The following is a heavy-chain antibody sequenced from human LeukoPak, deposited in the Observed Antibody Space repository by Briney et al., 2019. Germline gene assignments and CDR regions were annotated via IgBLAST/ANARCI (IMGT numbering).Heavy chain of an antibody. CDR1: GYTFTGYY. V-gene: IGHV1-2*02. J-gene: IGHJ6*02. CDR2: INPNSGGT. D-gene: IGHD3-9*01. Sequence: ASVKVSCKASGYTFTGYYMHWVRQAPGQGLEWMGWINPNSGGTNYAQKFQGRVTMTRNTSISTAYMELSSLRSEDTAVYYCARVTANDPYYDILTDSGYYGMDVWGQGTTVTVSS. CDR3: ARVTANDPYYDILTDSGYYGMDV.